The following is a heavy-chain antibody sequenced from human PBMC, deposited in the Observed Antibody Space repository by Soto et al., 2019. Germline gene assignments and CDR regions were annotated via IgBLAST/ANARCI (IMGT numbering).Heavy chain of an antibody. CDR2: ISVSGVGT. D-gene: IGHD4-4*01. Sequence: GGSLRLSCAASGFTVRSYAMSWVRQAPGKGLECVSAISVSGVGTFYADSVQGRFTISRDNSQNTLHLQMNSLRAEDTAVYYCAKSDTSNYFYSSFWGQGILVTVSS. J-gene: IGHJ4*02. V-gene: IGHV3-23*01. CDR1: GFTVRSYA. CDR3: AKSDTSNYFYSSF.